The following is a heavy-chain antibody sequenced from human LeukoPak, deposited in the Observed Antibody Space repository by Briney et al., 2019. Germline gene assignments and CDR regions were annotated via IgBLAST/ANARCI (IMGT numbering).Heavy chain of an antibody. V-gene: IGHV3-30*02. J-gene: IGHJ4*02. CDR2: IRYDGSNK. Sequence: GGSLRLSCAASGFTFSSYGMHWVRQAPGKGLEWVAFIRYDGSNKYYADSVKGRFTISRDNSKNTLYLQMNSLRAEDTAVYYCAKDSGYDLRYFDYWGQGTLVTVSS. D-gene: IGHD5-12*01. CDR1: GFTFSSYG. CDR3: AKDSGYDLRYFDY.